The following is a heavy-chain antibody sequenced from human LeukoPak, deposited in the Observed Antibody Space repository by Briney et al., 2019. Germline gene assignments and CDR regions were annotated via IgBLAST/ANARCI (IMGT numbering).Heavy chain of an antibody. Sequence: ASVKVSCKASGYTFTSYDINWVRQATGQGLEWMGWMNPNSGNTGYAQKFQGRVTMTRNTYISTAYMELSSLRSEDTAVYYCARPLWFGETDAFDIWGQGTMVTVSS. D-gene: IGHD3-10*01. V-gene: IGHV1-8*01. J-gene: IGHJ3*02. CDR2: MNPNSGNT. CDR3: ARPLWFGETDAFDI. CDR1: GYTFTSYD.